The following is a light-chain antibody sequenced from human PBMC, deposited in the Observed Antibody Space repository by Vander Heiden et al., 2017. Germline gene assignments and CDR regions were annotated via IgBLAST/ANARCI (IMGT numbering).Light chain of an antibody. CDR2: DAS. J-gene: IGKJ2*01. Sequence: DIQMTQSPSSLSASVGDRVTITCQASQDITKYLNWYQQKSGKAPKLLIYDASNLQTGVPSRFSGSGAGTHFRFTISSLQPEDTATYDCQQYKALLTFGQGTKLEIK. V-gene: IGKV1-33*01. CDR3: QQYKALLT. CDR1: QDITKY.